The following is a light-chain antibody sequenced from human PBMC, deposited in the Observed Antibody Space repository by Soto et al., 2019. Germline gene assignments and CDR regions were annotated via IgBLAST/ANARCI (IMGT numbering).Light chain of an antibody. V-gene: IGLV2-14*01. CDR2: EVS. CDR1: SSDIGAYNY. J-gene: IGLJ2*01. CDR3: SSYTSSTTRV. Sequence: QSVLTQPASVSGSPGQSITISCTGTSSDIGAYNYVSWYQQHPGKAPRLIIYEVSDRTSGISNRFSGSKSGNTASLTISGLQAEDEADYYCSSYTSSTTRVFGGGTKLTVL.